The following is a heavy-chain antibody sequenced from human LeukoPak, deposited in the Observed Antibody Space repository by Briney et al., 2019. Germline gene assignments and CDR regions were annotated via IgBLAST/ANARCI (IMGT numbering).Heavy chain of an antibody. CDR2: FFYSGST. CDR3: ARPKAAGLGWFDP. V-gene: IGHV4-39*01. Sequence: SETLSLTCTVSGGSISSSTYSWGWIRQPPGKGLEWIGSFFYSGSTYYNPSLNSRVTISADTSKNQFSLKLSSVTAADTAVYYCARPKAAGLGWFDPWGQGTLVTVSS. CDR1: GGSISSSTYS. D-gene: IGHD6-13*01. J-gene: IGHJ5*02.